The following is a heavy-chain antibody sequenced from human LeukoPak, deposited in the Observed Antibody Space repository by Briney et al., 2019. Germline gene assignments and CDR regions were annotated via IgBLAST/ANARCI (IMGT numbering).Heavy chain of an antibody. V-gene: IGHV1-2*02. CDR1: GYTFTGYY. J-gene: IGHJ6*03. CDR3: ARTAHSSWFDYYYYYMDV. Sequence: ASVKVSCKASGYTFTGYYMHWVRQAPGQGLEWMGWINPNSGGTNYAQKFQGRVTMTRDTSISTAYTELSRLRSDDTAVYYCARTAHSSWFDYYYYYMDVWGKGTTVTVSS. D-gene: IGHD6-13*01. CDR2: INPNSGGT.